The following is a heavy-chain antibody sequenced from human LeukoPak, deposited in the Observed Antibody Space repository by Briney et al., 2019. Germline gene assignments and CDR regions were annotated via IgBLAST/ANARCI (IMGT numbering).Heavy chain of an antibody. V-gene: IGHV1-8*01. J-gene: IGHJ5*02. CDR2: MNPNSGNT. D-gene: IGHD1-26*01. Sequence: ASVKVSCKASGYTFTSYDIDWVRQATGQGLEWMGWMNPNSGNTGYAQKFQGRVTMTRNTSISTAYMELSSLRSEDTAVYYCARAIAGARRGWFDPWGQGTLVTVSS. CDR1: GYTFTSYD. CDR3: ARAIAGARRGWFDP.